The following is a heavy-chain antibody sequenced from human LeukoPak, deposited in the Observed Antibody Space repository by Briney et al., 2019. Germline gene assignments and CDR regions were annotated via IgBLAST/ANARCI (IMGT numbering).Heavy chain of an antibody. CDR3: ASGEYSSSCNY. D-gene: IGHD6-13*01. CDR2: IIPIFGTA. V-gene: IGHV1-69*05. J-gene: IGHJ4*02. CDR1: GVTFSSYA. Sequence: SVKVSCKASGVTFSSYAISWVRQAPGQGLEWMGRIIPIFGTANYAQKFQGRVTITTDESTSTAYMELSSLRSEDTAVYYCASGEYSSSCNYWGQGTLVTVSS.